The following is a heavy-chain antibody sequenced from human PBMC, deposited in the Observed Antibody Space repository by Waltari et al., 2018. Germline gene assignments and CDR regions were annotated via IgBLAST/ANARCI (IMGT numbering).Heavy chain of an antibody. Sequence: VQLQESGPGLVKPSQPLSLPCTVSGGSISSGSYYWSWIRQPAGKGLEWIGRIYTSGSTNYNPSLKSRVTISVDTSKNQFSLKLSSVTAADTAVYYCARVKMEGWFDPWGQGTLVTVSS. D-gene: IGHD1-1*01. CDR2: IYTSGST. V-gene: IGHV4-61*02. CDR3: ARVKMEGWFDP. CDR1: GGSISSGSYY. J-gene: IGHJ5*02.